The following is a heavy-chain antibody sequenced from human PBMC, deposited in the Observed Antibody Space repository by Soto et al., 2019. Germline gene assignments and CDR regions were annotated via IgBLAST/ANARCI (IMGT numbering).Heavy chain of an antibody. CDR3: ATRITVFGLLIPPFDP. V-gene: IGHV4-34*01. J-gene: IGHJ5*02. D-gene: IGHD3-3*01. CDR2: INHTGGT. Sequence: PSETLSLTFAVYGGSVNGYYWNWIRQPPGKGLEWIGEINHTGGTHYNPSLKSRVTMSVDTSKNQFSLRLSSVTAADTAIYYCATRITVFGLLIPPFDPWRRGTQVTVSS. CDR1: GGSVNGYY.